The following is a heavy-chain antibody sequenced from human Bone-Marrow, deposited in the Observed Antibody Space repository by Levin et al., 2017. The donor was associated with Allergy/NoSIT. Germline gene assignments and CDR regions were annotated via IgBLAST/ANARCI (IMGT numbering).Heavy chain of an antibody. J-gene: IGHJ3*02. CDR2: IKSKIDGGTT. CDR1: GFTFKNAW. CDR3: ASGGTYPVSSYDGGFDM. D-gene: IGHD4-23*01. V-gene: IGHV3-15*01. Sequence: GGSLRLSCAASGFTFKNAWMSWVRQAPGKGLEWVGRIKSKIDGGTTEYAAPVKGRFTISRDDSKSTLYLQMTSLKIEDTAIYYCASGGTYPVSSYDGGFDMWGRGTTVSVSS.